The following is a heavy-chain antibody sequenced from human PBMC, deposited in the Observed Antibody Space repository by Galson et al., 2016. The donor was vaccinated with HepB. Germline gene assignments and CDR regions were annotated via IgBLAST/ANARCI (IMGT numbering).Heavy chain of an antibody. CDR3: TDGGGIAAAARGLNH. CDR1: GFTFSSYA. V-gene: IGHV3-23*01. Sequence: SLRLSCAASGFTFSSYAMGWVRQGPGKGLEWVSVVRGTGSTTYYADSVKGRFTISRDNSKNTLYLQMNSLRVEDTAVYYCTDGGGIAAAARGLNHWGQGTLVTVSS. CDR2: VRGTGSTT. D-gene: IGHD6-13*01. J-gene: IGHJ5*02.